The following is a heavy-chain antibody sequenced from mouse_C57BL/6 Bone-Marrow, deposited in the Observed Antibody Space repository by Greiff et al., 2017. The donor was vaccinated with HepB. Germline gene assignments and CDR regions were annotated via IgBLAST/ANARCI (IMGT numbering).Heavy chain of an antibody. CDR1: GFTFSDYG. Sequence: EVMLVESGGGLVKPGGSLKLSCAASGFTFSDYGMHWVRQAPEKGLEWVAYISSGSSTIYYADTVKGRFTISRDNAKNTLFLQMTSLRSEDTAMYYCARFSITTVVATGYFDVWGTGTTVTVSS. CDR2: ISSGSSTI. J-gene: IGHJ1*03. D-gene: IGHD1-1*01. CDR3: ARFSITTVVATGYFDV. V-gene: IGHV5-17*01.